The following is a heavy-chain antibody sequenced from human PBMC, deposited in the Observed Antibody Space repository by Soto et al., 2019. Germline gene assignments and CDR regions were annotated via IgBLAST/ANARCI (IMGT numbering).Heavy chain of an antibody. J-gene: IGHJ4*02. Sequence: QVQLVQSGAEVKKPGASVKVSCRASGYTFTAYPLHWVRQAPGQRLEWMGWINAANGDIGYSRELHGRVTITRDTSASTVYMELSSLTSEDTAVYYCAKKDYYAAGVYHFDHWGQGTLVTVSS. CDR3: AKKDYYAAGVYHFDH. CDR1: GYTFTAYP. V-gene: IGHV1-3*01. CDR2: INAANGDI. D-gene: IGHD3-10*01.